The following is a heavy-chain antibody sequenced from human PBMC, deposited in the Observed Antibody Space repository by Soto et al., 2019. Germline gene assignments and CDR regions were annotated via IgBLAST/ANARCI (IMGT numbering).Heavy chain of an antibody. CDR2: IYYSGST. CDR3: ARGPPIGYYGTGGHYYLAY. CDR1: GGSISSAGYN. D-gene: IGHD2-8*02. J-gene: IGHJ4*02. V-gene: IGHV4-31*03. Sequence: PSETLSLTCTVSGGSISSAGYNWSWIRQHPGKGLEWIGYIYYSGSTYYNPSLKSRVTISVDTSKNQFSLKLISVTAADSAVYYCARGPPIGYYGTGGHYYLAYWGQGTLVTVYS.